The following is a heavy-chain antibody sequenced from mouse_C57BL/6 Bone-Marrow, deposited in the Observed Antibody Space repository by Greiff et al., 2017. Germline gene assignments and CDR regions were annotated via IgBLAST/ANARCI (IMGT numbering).Heavy chain of an antibody. V-gene: IGHV14-2*01. Sequence: EVKLQQSGAELVKPGASVKLSCTASGFNIKDYYMHWVKQRTEQGLEWIGRIDPEDGETKYAPKFQGKATITADPSSNTAYLQLSSLTSEDTAVYYCAPYGNPWFAYWGQGTLVTVSA. CDR2: IDPEDGET. J-gene: IGHJ3*01. CDR1: GFNIKDYY. CDR3: APYGNPWFAY. D-gene: IGHD2-10*02.